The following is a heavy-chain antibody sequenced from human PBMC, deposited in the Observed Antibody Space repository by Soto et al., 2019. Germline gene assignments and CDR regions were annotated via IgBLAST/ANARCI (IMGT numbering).Heavy chain of an antibody. Sequence: QVQLVQSGAEVKKPGASVKVSCKASGYTFITYAITWVRQAPGQGLEWMGWISAYNGHTNYAQKVQGRVTMTTDTSTSTAYMELRSLKSDDTAVYYCSTGRTSGIGAPMDVWGQGTTVTVSS. D-gene: IGHD2-2*01. V-gene: IGHV1-18*01. J-gene: IGHJ6*02. CDR1: GYTFITYA. CDR3: STGRTSGIGAPMDV. CDR2: ISAYNGHT.